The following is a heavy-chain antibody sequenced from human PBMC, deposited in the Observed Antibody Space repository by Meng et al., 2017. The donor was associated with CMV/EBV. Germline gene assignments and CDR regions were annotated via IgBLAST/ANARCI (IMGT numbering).Heavy chain of an antibody. Sequence: SETLSLTCAISGDSVSSNSAAWNWIRQSPSRGLEWLGRTYYRSKWYNDYAVSVKSRITINPDTSKNQFSLQLNSVTPEDTAVYYCARDRYCSSTSCYWFGMDVWGQGTTVTVSS. J-gene: IGHJ6*02. CDR3: ARDRYCSSTSCYWFGMDV. V-gene: IGHV6-1*01. CDR1: GDSVSSNSAA. CDR2: TYYRSKWYN. D-gene: IGHD2-2*01.